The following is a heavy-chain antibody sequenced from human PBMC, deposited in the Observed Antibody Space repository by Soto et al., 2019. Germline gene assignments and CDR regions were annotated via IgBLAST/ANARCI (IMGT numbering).Heavy chain of an antibody. V-gene: IGHV1-2*02. Sequence: GASVKVSCKASGYTFTDYYIHWVRQAPGQGLEWMGWINANNGGTNYAQKLQGRVTMTRDTSTSTAYMELSSLKSDDTAVYYCARVRARKYEHDDYYYYGMDVWGQGTTVTVSS. J-gene: IGHJ6*02. D-gene: IGHD1-26*01. CDR1: GYTFTDYY. CDR3: ARVRARKYEHDDYYYYGMDV. CDR2: INANNGGT.